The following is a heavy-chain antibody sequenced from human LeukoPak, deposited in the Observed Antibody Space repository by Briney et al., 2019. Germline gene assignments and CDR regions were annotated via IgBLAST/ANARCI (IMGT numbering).Heavy chain of an antibody. CDR2: ISGSGGST. Sequence: GGSLRLSCAASGFTFSSYAMSWVRQAPGKGLEWVSAISGSGGSTNYADSLKGRFTISRDNSKNTLYLQMNSLRAEDTAVYYCAKDRLDYDFWSGYWHYWGQGTLVTVSS. V-gene: IGHV3-23*01. CDR3: AKDRLDYDFWSGYWHY. D-gene: IGHD3-3*01. CDR1: GFTFSSYA. J-gene: IGHJ4*02.